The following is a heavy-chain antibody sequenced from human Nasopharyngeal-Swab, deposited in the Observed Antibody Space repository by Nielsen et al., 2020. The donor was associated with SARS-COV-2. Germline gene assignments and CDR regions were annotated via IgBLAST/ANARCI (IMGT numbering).Heavy chain of an antibody. CDR3: ARYVDYDILTGYYYYGMDV. CDR2: INAGNGHT. D-gene: IGHD3-9*01. V-gene: IGHV1-3*01. Sequence: ASVKVSCKASGYTFTSYAMHWVRQAPAQRLEWMGWINAGNGHTKYSQKFQGRVTIITDTSASTAYMELSSLRSEDTAVYYCARYVDYDILTGYYYYGMDVWGQGTTVTVSS. CDR1: GYTFTSYA. J-gene: IGHJ6*02.